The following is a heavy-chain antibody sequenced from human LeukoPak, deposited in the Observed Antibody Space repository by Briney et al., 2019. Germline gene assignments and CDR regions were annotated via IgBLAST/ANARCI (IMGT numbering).Heavy chain of an antibody. D-gene: IGHD2-15*01. Sequence: GGSLRLSCAASGSTVSSNYMSWVRQAPGKGLEWVSVIYSGGSTYYADSVKGRFTISRDNSKNTLYLQMNSLRAEDTAVYYCARDRGWFDAFDIWGQGTMVTVSS. V-gene: IGHV3-53*01. CDR3: ARDRGWFDAFDI. CDR1: GSTVSSNY. CDR2: IYSGGST. J-gene: IGHJ3*02.